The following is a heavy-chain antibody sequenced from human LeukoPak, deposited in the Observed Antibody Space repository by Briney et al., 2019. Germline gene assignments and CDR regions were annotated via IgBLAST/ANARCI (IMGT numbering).Heavy chain of an antibody. CDR2: SGSGYNT. Sequence: GGSLRLSCAASGFTFSNYAMSWVRQAPGKGLEWVISGSGYNTYYADSVKGRFTISRDNAKNSLYLQMNSLRADDTAVYYCARVAEAAAFDYWGQGTLVTVSS. J-gene: IGHJ4*02. CDR1: GFTFSNYA. V-gene: IGHV3-48*04. CDR3: ARVAEAAAFDY. D-gene: IGHD6-13*01.